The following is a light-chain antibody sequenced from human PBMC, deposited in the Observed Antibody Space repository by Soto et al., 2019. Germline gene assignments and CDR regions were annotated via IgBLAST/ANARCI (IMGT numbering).Light chain of an antibody. J-gene: IGLJ1*01. CDR1: SSDVGDYNY. CDR2: EVS. CDR3: SSYSSSSPCV. Sequence: QSALTQPASVSGSPGQSITISCTGTSSDVGDYNYVSWYQQHPGKAPKVMIYEVSHRPSGVSNRFSGSKSGNTASLTISGLQAEDEADYYCSSYSSSSPCVFGTGTKVTVL. V-gene: IGLV2-14*01.